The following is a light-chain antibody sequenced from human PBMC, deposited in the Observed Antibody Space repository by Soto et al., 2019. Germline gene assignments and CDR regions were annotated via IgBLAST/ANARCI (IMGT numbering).Light chain of an antibody. CDR1: ESIRTW. CDR3: QQYNNYPRT. J-gene: IGKJ1*01. V-gene: IGKV1-5*01. Sequence: DIQMTQSPSTLSASIGDRVTITCRASESIRTWLAWYQHKPGKDPKFLIYDASSLESGVPSRFSGSGSGTEFTLTISSLQPDDFATYFCQQYNNYPRTFGQGTKVDIK. CDR2: DAS.